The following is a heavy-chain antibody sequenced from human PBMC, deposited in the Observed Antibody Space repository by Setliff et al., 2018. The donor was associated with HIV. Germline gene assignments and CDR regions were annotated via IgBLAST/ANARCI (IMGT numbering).Heavy chain of an antibody. J-gene: IGHJ6*03. CDR1: GGTFSSYA. Sequence: GASVKVSCKASGGTFSSYAISWVRQAPGQGLEWMGGIIPIFGTANYAQKLQGRVTITADESTSTAYMELSSLRSEDTAVYYCARVNGSWYERVLNYYYYMDVWGKGTTVTVSS. CDR2: IIPIFGTA. V-gene: IGHV1-69*13. D-gene: IGHD6-13*01. CDR3: ARVNGSWYERVLNYYYYMDV.